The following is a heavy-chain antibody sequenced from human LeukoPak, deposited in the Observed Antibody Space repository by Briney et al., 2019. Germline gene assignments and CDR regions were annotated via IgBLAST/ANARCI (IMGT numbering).Heavy chain of an antibody. V-gene: IGHV3-33*01. CDR1: GFTFSSYG. CDR3: ARDHSPAPPYYYYYYMDV. CDR2: IWYDGSNK. J-gene: IGHJ6*03. Sequence: GRSLRLSCAASGFTFSSYGMHWVRQAPGKGLEWVAVIWYDGSNKYYADSVKGRFTISRDNSKNTLYLQMNSLRAEDMAVYYCARDHSPAPPYYYYYYMDVWGKGTTVTVSS. D-gene: IGHD2-2*01.